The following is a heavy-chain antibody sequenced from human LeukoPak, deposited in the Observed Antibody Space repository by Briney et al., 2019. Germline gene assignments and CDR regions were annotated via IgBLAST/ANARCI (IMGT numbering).Heavy chain of an antibody. V-gene: IGHV4-34*01. Sequence: SETLSLTCAVYGGSFSGYYWSWIRQPPGKGLEWIGEINHSGSTNYNPSLKSRVTISVDTSKNQFSLKLSSVTAADTAVYYCASVGYDRKIENWGQGTLVTVSS. CDR3: ASVGYDRKIEN. CDR1: GGSFSGYY. J-gene: IGHJ4*02. D-gene: IGHD5-12*01. CDR2: INHSGST.